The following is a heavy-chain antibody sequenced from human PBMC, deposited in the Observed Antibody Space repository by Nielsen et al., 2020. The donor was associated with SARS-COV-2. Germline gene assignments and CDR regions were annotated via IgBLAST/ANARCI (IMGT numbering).Heavy chain of an antibody. D-gene: IGHD3-3*01. J-gene: IGHJ5*02. CDR1: GYTFTSYY. Sequence: ASVKVSCKASGYTFTSYYMHWVRQAPGQGLEWMGIINPSGGSTSYAQKFQGRVTMTTDTSTTTAYMELRSLRSDDTAVYYCARAKTFYDFWSGYPSGFDPWGQGTLVTVSS. CDR3: ARAKTFYDFWSGYPSGFDP. CDR2: INPSGGST. V-gene: IGHV1-46*01.